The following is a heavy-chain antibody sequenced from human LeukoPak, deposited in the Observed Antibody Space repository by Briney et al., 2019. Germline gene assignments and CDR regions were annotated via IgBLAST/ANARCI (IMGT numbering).Heavy chain of an antibody. CDR2: IHTGGST. V-gene: IGHV4-61*02. CDR3: ARGQARLSWFDP. CDR1: GGSINSGTYY. D-gene: IGHD6-19*01. Sequence: SETLSLTCTVSGGSINSGTYYWAWIRQPAGKGLEWIGRIHTGGSTNYNPSFKSRLTISVDTSKNQFSLKLSSVTAADTAVYYCARGQARLSWFDPWGQGTLVTVSS. J-gene: IGHJ5*02.